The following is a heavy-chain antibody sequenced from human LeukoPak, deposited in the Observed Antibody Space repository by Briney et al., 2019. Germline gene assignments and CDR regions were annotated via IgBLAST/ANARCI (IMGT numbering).Heavy chain of an antibody. Sequence: GGSLRLSCAASGFTFDDYAMHWVRQAPGKGLEWVSGISWNSGSIGYADSVKGRFTISRDNAKNSLYLQMNSLRAEDTALYYCAKGHYSSSWYEITDWFDPWGQGTLVTVSS. J-gene: IGHJ5*02. CDR2: ISWNSGSI. CDR3: AKGHYSSSWYEITDWFDP. CDR1: GFTFDDYA. D-gene: IGHD6-13*01. V-gene: IGHV3-9*01.